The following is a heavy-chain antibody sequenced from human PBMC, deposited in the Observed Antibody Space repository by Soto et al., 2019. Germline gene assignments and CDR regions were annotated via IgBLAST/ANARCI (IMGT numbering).Heavy chain of an antibody. D-gene: IGHD3-3*01. CDR2: IYYSGST. V-gene: IGHV4-30-4*01. Sequence: SETLSLTCTVSGGSISSGDYYWSWIRQPPGKGLEWIGYIYYSGSTYYNPSLKSRVTISVDTSKNQSSLKLSSVTAADTAVYYCARGHYDFWSGYYTCFDYWGQGTLVTVSS. CDR1: GGSISSGDYY. J-gene: IGHJ4*02. CDR3: ARGHYDFWSGYYTCFDY.